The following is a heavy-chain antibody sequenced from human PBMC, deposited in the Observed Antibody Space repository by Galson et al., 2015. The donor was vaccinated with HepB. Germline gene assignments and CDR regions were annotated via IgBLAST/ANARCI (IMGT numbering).Heavy chain of an antibody. D-gene: IGHD3-22*01. CDR2: IWYDGSNK. CDR3: AEADSSGYFGY. V-gene: IGHV3-33*06. Sequence: SQRLSCAASGFTFSSYGMHWVRQAPGKGLEWVAVIWYDGSNKYYADSVKGRFTISRDNSKNTLYLQMNSLRAEDTAVYYCAEADSSGYFGYWGQGTLVTVSS. J-gene: IGHJ4*02. CDR1: GFTFSSYG.